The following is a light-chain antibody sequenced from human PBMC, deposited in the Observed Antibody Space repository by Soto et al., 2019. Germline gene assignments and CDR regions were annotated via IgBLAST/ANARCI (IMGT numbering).Light chain of an antibody. Sequence: QSVLTQPRSVSGSPGQSVTISCAGTSSDVGGYNFVSWYQQHPGKAPKLIIYDVSKRPSGVPDRFSGSKSGNTASLTISGLQAEDEADYCCCSYAGSYTIWVFGGGTKLTVL. CDR1: SSDVGGYNF. CDR3: CSYAGSYTIWV. J-gene: IGLJ3*02. CDR2: DVS. V-gene: IGLV2-11*01.